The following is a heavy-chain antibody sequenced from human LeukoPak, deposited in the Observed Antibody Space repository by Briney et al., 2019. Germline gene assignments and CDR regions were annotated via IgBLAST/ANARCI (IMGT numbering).Heavy chain of an antibody. CDR3: AKSGYDFWSGSLWYFDY. CDR1: GFSISYYA. D-gene: IGHD3-3*01. Sequence: GGSLRLSCAASGFSISYYAMHWVRQAPGKGLEWVAVISFDGTNKYYADSVKGRFTISRDNSKNTLYLQMNSLRAEDTAVYYCAKSGYDFWSGSLWYFDYWGQGTLVTVSS. CDR2: ISFDGTNK. V-gene: IGHV3-30-3*02. J-gene: IGHJ4*02.